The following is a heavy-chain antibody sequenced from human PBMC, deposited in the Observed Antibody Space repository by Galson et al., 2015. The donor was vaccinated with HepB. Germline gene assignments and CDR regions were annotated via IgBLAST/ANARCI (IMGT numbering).Heavy chain of an antibody. D-gene: IGHD3-10*01. CDR2: IYSGGST. CDR1: GFTVSSNY. J-gene: IGHJ3*02. Sequence: SLRLSCAASGFTVSSNYMSWVRQAPGKGLEWVSVIYSGGSTYYADSVKGRFTISRDNSKNTLYLQMNSLRAEDTTVYYCARISRMMVRGAIGAFDIWGQGTMVTVSS. V-gene: IGHV3-66*02. CDR3: ARISRMMVRGAIGAFDI.